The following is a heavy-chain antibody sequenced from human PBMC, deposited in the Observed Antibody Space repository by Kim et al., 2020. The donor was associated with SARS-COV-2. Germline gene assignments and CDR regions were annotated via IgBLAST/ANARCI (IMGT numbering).Heavy chain of an antibody. J-gene: IGHJ4*02. CDR1: GYTFTSYA. CDR2: INAGNGNT. Sequence: ASVKVSCKASGYTFTSYAMHWVRQAPGQRLEWMGWINAGNGNTKYSQKFQGRVTITRDTSASTAYMELSSLRSEDTAVYYCAREERGTMVRGVWGCWGQGTLVTVSS. D-gene: IGHD3-10*01. V-gene: IGHV1-3*01. CDR3: AREERGTMVRGVWGC.